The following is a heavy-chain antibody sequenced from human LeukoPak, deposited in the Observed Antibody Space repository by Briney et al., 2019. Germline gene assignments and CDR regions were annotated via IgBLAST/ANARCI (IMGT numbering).Heavy chain of an antibody. V-gene: IGHV4-31*03. D-gene: IGHD5-24*01. CDR2: IYYSGST. CDR1: GGSISSGGYF. J-gene: IGHJ3*02. CDR3: VRRWGAFDI. Sequence: SETLSLNCTVSGGSISSGGYFWTWIRQHPGKGLEWIGYIYYSGSTYYNPSLKSRVTISVDTSKNQFSLKLSSVTAADTAVYYCVRRWGAFDIWGQGTMVTVSS.